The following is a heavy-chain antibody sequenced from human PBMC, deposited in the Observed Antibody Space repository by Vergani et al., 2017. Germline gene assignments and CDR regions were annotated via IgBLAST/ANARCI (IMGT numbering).Heavy chain of an antibody. CDR3: ARDRADDYGDYLDI. J-gene: IGHJ3*02. CDR2: IYYSGST. D-gene: IGHD4-17*01. V-gene: IGHV4-59*01. CDR1: GGSISSYY. Sequence: QVQLQESGPGLVKPSETLSLTCTVSGGSISSYYWSWIRQPPGKGLEWIGYIYYSGSTNYKPSIKSRVTISVDTSKNQFSLKLSSVTAADTAVYYCARDRADDYGDYLDIWGQGTMVTVSS.